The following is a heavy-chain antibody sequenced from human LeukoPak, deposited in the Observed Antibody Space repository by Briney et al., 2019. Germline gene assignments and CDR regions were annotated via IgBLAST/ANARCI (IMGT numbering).Heavy chain of an antibody. D-gene: IGHD2-15*01. CDR2: IYYSGST. V-gene: IGHV4-39*07. Sequence: SETLSLTCTVSGGSISSSSYYWGWIRQPPGKGLEWIASIYYSGSTYYNPSLKSRVTISVDTSKNQFSLKLSSVTAADTAVYYCARDSGDIVVVVAGNWFDPWGQGTLVTVSS. J-gene: IGHJ5*02. CDR3: ARDSGDIVVVVAGNWFDP. CDR1: GGSISSSSYY.